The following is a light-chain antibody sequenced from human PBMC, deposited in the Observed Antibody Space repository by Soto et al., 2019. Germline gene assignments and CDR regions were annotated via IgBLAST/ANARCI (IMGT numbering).Light chain of an antibody. CDR3: QHTQT. CDR1: LSVSSNY. CDR2: GAI. V-gene: IGKV3-20*01. J-gene: IGKJ1*01. Sequence: ELVLTLDPGTLSLSPGASATLSSRASLSVSSNYLAWYQQKPGQAPRLLIYGAISRDTGIPDNFSGSGSGSAFTLTSSILEPEDFAVYFCQHTQTFGQGTKVEIK.